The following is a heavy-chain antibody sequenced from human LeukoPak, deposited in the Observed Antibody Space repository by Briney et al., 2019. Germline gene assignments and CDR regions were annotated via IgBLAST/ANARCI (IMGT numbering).Heavy chain of an antibody. Sequence: SVKVSCKASGGTFSSYAISWVRQAPGQGLEWMGGIIPIFGTANSAQKFQGRVTITADASTSTAYMELSSLRSEDTAVYYCARSASFSNWYSGSSHQRALDAFDIWGQGTMVTVSS. V-gene: IGHV1-69*13. CDR2: IIPIFGTA. J-gene: IGHJ3*02. CDR3: ARSASFSNWYSGSSHQRALDAFDI. CDR1: GGTFSSYA. D-gene: IGHD1-26*01.